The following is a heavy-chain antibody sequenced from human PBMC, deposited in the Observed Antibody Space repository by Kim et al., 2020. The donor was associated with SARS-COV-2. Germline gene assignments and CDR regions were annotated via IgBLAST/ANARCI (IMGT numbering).Heavy chain of an antibody. CDR2: IKGEIDDEPI. J-gene: IGHJ4*02. CDR1: GFTFSNTW. V-gene: IGHV3-15*01. D-gene: IGHD6-13*01. Sequence: GGSLRLSCAVSGFTFSNTWMSWARQAPGKGLEWVGRIKGEIDDEPIDYAAPVKGRFIISRDDSKNMLYLQMNGLKSEDTAVYYCTTVGGHRSSCLEFWGQGTLVTVSS. CDR3: TTVGGHRSSCLEF.